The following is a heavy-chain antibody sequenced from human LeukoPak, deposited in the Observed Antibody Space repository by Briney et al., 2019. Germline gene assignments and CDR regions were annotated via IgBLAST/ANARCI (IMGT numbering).Heavy chain of an antibody. CDR3: AKMGSGWFPDYYYYIDV. CDR1: GFTFDDYG. Sequence: PGGSLRLSCAASGFTFDDYGMSWVRQAPGKGLEWVSGINWSGGSTGYADSVKGRFTISRDNAKNSLYLQMNSLRAEDTALYYCAKMGSGWFPDYYYYIDVWGKGTTVTVSS. V-gene: IGHV3-20*04. D-gene: IGHD6-19*01. J-gene: IGHJ6*03. CDR2: INWSGGST.